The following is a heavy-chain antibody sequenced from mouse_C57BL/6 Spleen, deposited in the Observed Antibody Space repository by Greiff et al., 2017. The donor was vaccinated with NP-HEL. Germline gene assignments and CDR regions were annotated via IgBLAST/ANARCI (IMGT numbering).Heavy chain of an antibody. D-gene: IGHD1-1*01. CDR3: TRDGITTDY. CDR1: GFTFSSYA. CDR2: ISSGGDYI. Sequence: EVLLVESGEGLVKPGGSLKLSCAASGFTFSSYAMSWVRQTPEKRLEWVAYISSGGDYIYYADPLKGRFPISRDNARNTLYLQMSRVKSEDTAMYYCTRDGITTDYWGQGTTLTVSS. J-gene: IGHJ2*01. V-gene: IGHV5-9-1*02.